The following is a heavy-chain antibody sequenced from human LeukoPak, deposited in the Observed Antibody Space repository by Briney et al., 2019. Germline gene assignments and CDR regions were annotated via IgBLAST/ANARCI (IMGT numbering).Heavy chain of an antibody. J-gene: IGHJ4*02. Sequence: ASVKVSCKASGYTFIGYYMHWVRQAPGQRLEWMGWVNPNSGGTNYAQKFQGRVTMTRDTSISTAYMELSRLRSDDTAIYYCARESFRFLDFRHFDYWGQGTLVTVSS. V-gene: IGHV1-2*02. CDR1: GYTFIGYY. CDR3: ARESFRFLDFRHFDY. CDR2: VNPNSGGT. D-gene: IGHD3-3*01.